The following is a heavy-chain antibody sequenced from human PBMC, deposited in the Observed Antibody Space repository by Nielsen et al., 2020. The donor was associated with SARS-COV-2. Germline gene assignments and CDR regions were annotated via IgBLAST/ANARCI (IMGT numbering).Heavy chain of an antibody. V-gene: IGHV3-23*01. Sequence: GGSLRLSCAASGFTFSSYAMSWVRQAPGKGLEWVSAISGSGGSTYYADSVKGRFTISRDNSKNTLYLQMNSLRAEDTAVYYCASETTLGYYYYYGMDVWGQGTTVTVSS. J-gene: IGHJ6*02. CDR3: ASETTLGYYYYYGMDV. D-gene: IGHD4-23*01. CDR2: ISGSGGST. CDR1: GFTFSSYA.